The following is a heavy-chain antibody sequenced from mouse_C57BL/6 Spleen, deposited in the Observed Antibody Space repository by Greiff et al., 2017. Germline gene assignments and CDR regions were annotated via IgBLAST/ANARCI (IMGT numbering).Heavy chain of an antibody. Sequence: QVQLQQPGAELVRPGSSVKLSCKASGYTFTSYWMHWVKQRPIQGLEWIGNIHPSDSETHYNQKFKDKATLTVDKSSSTAYMQLSSLTSEDSAVYYCARRGGNYDAMDYWGQGTSVTVSS. CDR2: IHPSDSET. CDR1: GYTFTSYW. CDR3: ARRGGNYDAMDY. V-gene: IGHV1-52*01. J-gene: IGHJ4*01. D-gene: IGHD1-1*02.